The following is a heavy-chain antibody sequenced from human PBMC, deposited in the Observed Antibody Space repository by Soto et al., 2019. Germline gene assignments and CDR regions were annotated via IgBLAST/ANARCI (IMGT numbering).Heavy chain of an antibody. CDR3: ARDLYNWNDPSGWFDP. Sequence: SVKVSCKASGGTFSSYTISWVRQAPGQGLEWMGRIIPILGIANYAQKFQGRVTITADKSTSTAYMELSSLRSEDTSVYYCARDLYNWNDPSGWFDPWGQGTLVTVSS. J-gene: IGHJ5*02. V-gene: IGHV1-69*04. CDR2: IIPILGIA. CDR1: GGTFSSYT. D-gene: IGHD1-1*01.